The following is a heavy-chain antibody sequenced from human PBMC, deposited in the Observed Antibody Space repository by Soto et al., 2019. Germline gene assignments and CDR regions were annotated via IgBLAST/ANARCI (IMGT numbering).Heavy chain of an antibody. CDR3: ATVAPFPRYDSSGYYFDY. J-gene: IGHJ4*02. V-gene: IGHV1-24*01. CDR1: GYTLTELS. D-gene: IGHD3-22*01. Sequence: ASVKVSCKASGYTLTELSMHWVRQAPGKGLEWMGGFDPEDGETIYAQKFQGRVTMTEDTSTDTAYMELSSLRSEDTAVYYCATVAPFPRYDSSGYYFDYWGQGTLVTVSS. CDR2: FDPEDGET.